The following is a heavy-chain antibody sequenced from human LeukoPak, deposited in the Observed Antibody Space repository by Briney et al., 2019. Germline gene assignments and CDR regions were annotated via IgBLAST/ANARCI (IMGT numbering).Heavy chain of an antibody. CDR3: ARYRLGYCSSTSRYAGYYFDY. V-gene: IGHV4-59*01. CDR2: IYYSGST. Sequence: PSETLSLTCTVSGGSISSYYWSWIRQPPGKGLEWTGYIYYSGSTNYNPSLKSRVTISVDTSKNQFSLKLSSVTAADTAVYYCARYRLGYCSSTSRYAGYYFDYWGQGTLVTVSS. D-gene: IGHD2-2*01. J-gene: IGHJ4*02. CDR1: GGSISSYY.